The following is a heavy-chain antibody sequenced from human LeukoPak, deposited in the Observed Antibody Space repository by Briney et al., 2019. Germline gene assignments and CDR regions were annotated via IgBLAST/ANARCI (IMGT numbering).Heavy chain of an antibody. Sequence: ASVKVSCKASGYTFTSYYMHWVRQAPGQGLEWMGIINPGGGSTSYAQKFQGRVSMTRDTSTSTVYMELSSLRSEDTAVYYCARDLGRITIFGVVIIPSNGMDVWGQGTTVTVSS. CDR3: ARDLGRITIFGVVIIPSNGMDV. CDR1: GYTFTSYY. CDR2: INPGGGST. J-gene: IGHJ6*02. D-gene: IGHD3-3*01. V-gene: IGHV1-46*01.